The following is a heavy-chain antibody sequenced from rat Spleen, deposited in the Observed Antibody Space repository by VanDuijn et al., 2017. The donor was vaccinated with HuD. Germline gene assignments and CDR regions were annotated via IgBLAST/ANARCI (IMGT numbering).Heavy chain of an antibody. Sequence: EVQLVESGGGLVQPGRSLKLSCAASGFTFSDYGVAWVRQAPTKGLEWVATISYGDSSGHSGTYYRDSVKGRFTISRDNAKSTLYLQMESLRSEDTATYYCAKSSSFDYWGQGVMVTV. CDR2: ISYGDSSGHSGT. J-gene: IGHJ2*01. CDR1: GFTFSDYG. CDR3: AKSSSFDY. V-gene: IGHV5-29*01. D-gene: IGHD1-8*01.